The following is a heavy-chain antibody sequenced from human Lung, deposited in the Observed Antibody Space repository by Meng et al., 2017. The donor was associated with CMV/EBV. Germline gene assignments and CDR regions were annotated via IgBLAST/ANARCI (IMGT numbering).Heavy chain of an antibody. V-gene: IGHV1-2*02. J-gene: IGHJ3*01. D-gene: IGHD1-14*01. CDR2: INPNTGGT. CDR3: ARERGLGFRGTNDAFDF. Sequence: ASVKVSCKASGYTFTLYYIHWVRQAPGQGLEWMGWINPNTGGTNSAQKFQGRVTMTGDTPISTAYMELSRPNSDDTALYYCARERGLGFRGTNDAFDFWGQGTMVTVSS. CDR1: GYTFTLYY.